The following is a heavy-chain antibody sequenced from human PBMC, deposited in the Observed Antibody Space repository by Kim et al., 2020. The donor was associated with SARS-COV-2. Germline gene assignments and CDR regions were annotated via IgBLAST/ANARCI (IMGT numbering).Heavy chain of an antibody. CDR2: IYYSGST. J-gene: IGHJ6*02. Sequence: SETLSLTCTVSGGSISSYYWSWIRQPPGKGLEWIGYIYYSGSTNYNPSLKSRVTISVDTSKNQFSLKLSSVTAADTAVYYCARDRGQLEPLYYYGMDVWGQGTTVTVSS. CDR3: ARDRGQLEPLYYYGMDV. CDR1: GGSISSYY. V-gene: IGHV4-59*01. D-gene: IGHD1-1*01.